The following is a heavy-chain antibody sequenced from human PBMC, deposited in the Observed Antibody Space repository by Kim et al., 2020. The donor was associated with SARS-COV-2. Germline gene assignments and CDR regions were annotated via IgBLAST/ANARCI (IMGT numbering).Heavy chain of an antibody. CDR2: IIPIFGTA. CDR3: ARFRVPAGYYYYYYGMDV. Sequence: ASVKVSCKASGGTFSSYAISWVRQAPGQGLEWMGGIIPIFGTANYAQKFQGRVTITADESTSTTYMELSSLRSEDTAVYYCARFRVPAGYYYYYYGMDVWGQGTTVTVSS. V-gene: IGHV1-69*13. J-gene: IGHJ6*02. CDR1: GGTFSSYA.